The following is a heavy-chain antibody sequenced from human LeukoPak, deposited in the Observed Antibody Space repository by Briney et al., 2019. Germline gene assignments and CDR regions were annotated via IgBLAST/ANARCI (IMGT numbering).Heavy chain of an antibody. D-gene: IGHD2-2*02. CDR3: ARDSVVVVPAAILRLPYYYGMDV. Sequence: GASVKVSCKASGYTFTSYGISWVRQAPGQGLERMGWISAYNGNTNYAQKLQGRVTMTTDTSTSTAYMELRSLRSDDTAVYYCARDSVVVVPAAILRLPYYYGMDVWGQGTTVTVSS. CDR1: GYTFTSYG. V-gene: IGHV1-18*01. J-gene: IGHJ6*02. CDR2: ISAYNGNT.